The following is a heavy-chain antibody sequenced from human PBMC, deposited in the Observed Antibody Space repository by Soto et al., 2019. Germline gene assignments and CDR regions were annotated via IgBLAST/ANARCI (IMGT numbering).Heavy chain of an antibody. CDR2: MNPNSGNT. J-gene: IGHJ4*02. Sequence: ASVKVSCTASGYTFTSYDINWVRQATGQGLEWMGWMNPNSGNTGYAQKFQGRVTMTRNTSISTAYMELSSLRSEDTAVYYCARYADDYGDYVFDYWGQGTLVTVSS. D-gene: IGHD4-17*01. V-gene: IGHV1-8*01. CDR3: ARYADDYGDYVFDY. CDR1: GYTFTSYD.